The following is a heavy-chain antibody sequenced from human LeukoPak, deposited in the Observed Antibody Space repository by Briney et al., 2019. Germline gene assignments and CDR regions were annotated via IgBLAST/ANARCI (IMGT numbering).Heavy chain of an antibody. J-gene: IGHJ6*03. CDR2: IRYDGSNK. Sequence: PGGSLRLSCAASGFTVSSNYMSWVRQAPGKGLEWVAFIRYDGSNKYYADSVKGRFTISRDNSKNTVYLQMNSLRTEDTALYYCAKGHQQLVRTNSRNYYMDVWGKGTTVTVSS. CDR1: GFTVSSNY. D-gene: IGHD6-13*01. V-gene: IGHV3-30*02. CDR3: AKGHQQLVRTNSRNYYMDV.